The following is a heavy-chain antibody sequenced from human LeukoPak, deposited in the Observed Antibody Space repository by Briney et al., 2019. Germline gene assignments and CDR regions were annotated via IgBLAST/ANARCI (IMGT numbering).Heavy chain of an antibody. J-gene: IGHJ4*02. V-gene: IGHV3-23*01. CDR1: GFTLSSYV. CDR3: AKHDYGDFTPSPFPI. D-gene: IGHD4-17*01. CDR2: LTNSGGTT. Sequence: GGSLRLSCSASGFTLSSYVMSWVRQAPGKGLEWVSTLTNSGGTTYYADSVKGRFTISRDNSKNALYLQMNSLRDEDTAIYYCAKHDYGDFTPSPFPIWGQGTLVTVSS.